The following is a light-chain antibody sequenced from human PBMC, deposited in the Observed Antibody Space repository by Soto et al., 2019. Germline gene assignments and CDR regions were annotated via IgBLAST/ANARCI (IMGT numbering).Light chain of an antibody. CDR1: SSDVGSYNL. J-gene: IGLJ2*01. CDR3: CSYAGSTSLV. Sequence: SVLTQPASVSGSPGQSITVSCTGTSSDVGSYNLVSWYQQHPGKAPKVIIYEVIKRPSGVSNRFSGSKSGNTASLTISGLQAEDEADYYCCSYAGSTSLVFGGGTKVTVL. V-gene: IGLV2-23*02. CDR2: EVI.